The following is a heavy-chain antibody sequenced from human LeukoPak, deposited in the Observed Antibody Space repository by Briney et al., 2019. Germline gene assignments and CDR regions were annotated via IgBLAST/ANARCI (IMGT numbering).Heavy chain of an antibody. Sequence: GGSLRLSCAASGFTFSSYSMNWVRQAPGKGLEWVSYISSSSSTIYYADSVKGRFTISRDNAKNSLYLQMNSLRAADTAVYYCMRDSVGDVWGKGTSVTVSS. D-gene: IGHD1-26*01. CDR2: ISSSSSTI. CDR3: MRDSVGDV. V-gene: IGHV3-48*01. J-gene: IGHJ6*04. CDR1: GFTFSSYS.